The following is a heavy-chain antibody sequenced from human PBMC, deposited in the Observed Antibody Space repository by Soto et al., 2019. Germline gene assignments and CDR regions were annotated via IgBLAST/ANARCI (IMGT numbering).Heavy chain of an antibody. CDR3: ARDHVLVPAAMLAFVVRKYYGMDV. J-gene: IGHJ6*02. D-gene: IGHD2-2*01. CDR1: GFTFSSYS. V-gene: IGHV3-21*01. CDR2: ISSSSSYI. Sequence: EVQLVESGGGLVKPGGSLRLSCAASGFTFSSYSMNWVRQAPGKGLEWVSSISSSSSYIYYADSVKGRFTISRDNAKNSLYLQMNSLRAEDTAVYYCARDHVLVPAAMLAFVVRKYYGMDVWGQGTTVTVSS.